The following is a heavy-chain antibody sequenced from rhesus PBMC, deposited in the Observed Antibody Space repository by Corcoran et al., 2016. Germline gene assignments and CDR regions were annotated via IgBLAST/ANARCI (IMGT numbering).Heavy chain of an antibody. Sequence: QLQLQESGPGLVKPSETLSLTCAVSGGSISSSNWWSWIRPPPGTGLEWIGRISGSGGSTSYNPSLKSRVTISTDTSKNQFSLKLSSVTAADTAVYYCARVGEYSSGWFDYWGQGVLVTVSS. D-gene: IGHD6-31*01. CDR1: GGSISSSNW. CDR2: ISGSGGST. J-gene: IGHJ4*01. CDR3: ARVGEYSSGWFDY. V-gene: IGHV4-57*01.